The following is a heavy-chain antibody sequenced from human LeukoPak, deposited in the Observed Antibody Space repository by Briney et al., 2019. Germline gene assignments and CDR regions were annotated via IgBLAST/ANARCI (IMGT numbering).Heavy chain of an antibody. J-gene: IGHJ4*02. V-gene: IGHV4-31*03. Sequence: PSETLSLTCTVSGGSISSGGYYWSWIRQHPGKGLEWIGYIYYSGSTYYNLSLKSRVTISVDTSKNQFSLKLSSVTAADTAVYYCARVRYYYDRSVHFDYWGQGTLVTVSS. D-gene: IGHD3-22*01. CDR3: ARVRYYYDRSVHFDY. CDR2: IYYSGST. CDR1: GGSISSGGYY.